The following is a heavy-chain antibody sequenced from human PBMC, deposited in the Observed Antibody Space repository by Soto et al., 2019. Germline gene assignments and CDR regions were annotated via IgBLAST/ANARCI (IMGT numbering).Heavy chain of an antibody. CDR2: IYHDGTT. V-gene: IGHV4-30-2*01. CDR1: GGSISSGAYS. J-gene: IGHJ4*02. Sequence: QVQLQESGSGLVKPSQTLSLTCAVSGGSISSGAYSWSWIRQPPGKGLEWIGYIYHDGTTFYNPSLKSRVTISLDRSKNQISLRLNSVTAADTAVYYCARDGDYGDFPYWGQGTLVTVSS. CDR3: ARDGDYGDFPY. D-gene: IGHD4-17*01.